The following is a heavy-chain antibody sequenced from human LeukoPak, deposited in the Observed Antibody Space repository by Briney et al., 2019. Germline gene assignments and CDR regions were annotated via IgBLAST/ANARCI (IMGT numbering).Heavy chain of an antibody. D-gene: IGHD2-2*01. CDR1: RESFTDYY. CDR2: INHRRNT. CDR3: ARSLLIVVVPAAYRYWYFDL. V-gene: IGHV4-34*01. J-gene: IGHJ2*01. Sequence: PPETLSDTSVVQRESFTDYYWNWIRQPPGERLEWIGEINHRRNTIYNASLKSRVTMSVETSKNQFSLNLNSVTAADTAVYDCARSLLIVVVPAAYRYWYFDLWGRGTLVTVTS.